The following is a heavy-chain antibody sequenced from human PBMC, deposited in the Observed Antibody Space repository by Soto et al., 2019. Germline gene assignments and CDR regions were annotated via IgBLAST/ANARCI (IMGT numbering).Heavy chain of an antibody. CDR3: ARDGIAAAPYYYGMDV. V-gene: IGHV1-18*01. J-gene: IGHJ6*02. Sequence: AASVKVSCKASGYTFTSYGISWVRQAPGQGLEWMGWISAYNGNTNYAQKLQGRVTMTTDTSTSTAYMELRSLRSDDTAVYYCARDGIAAAPYYYGMDVWGQGTTVTVSS. D-gene: IGHD6-13*01. CDR1: GYTFTSYG. CDR2: ISAYNGNT.